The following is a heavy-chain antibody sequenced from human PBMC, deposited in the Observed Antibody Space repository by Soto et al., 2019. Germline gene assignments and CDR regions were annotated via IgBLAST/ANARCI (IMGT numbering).Heavy chain of an antibody. D-gene: IGHD3-22*01. CDR2: ISASGGTA. CDR1: GFAFSRYA. J-gene: IGHJ5*01. Sequence: EVQLLESGGGLIQPGGSLRLSCAASGFAFSRYAMSWVRQAPGKGLEWVSGISASGGTANLADSVEGRCTISRDNSKSTLYLQMHFLLAEDTAVYYCAQLTYPSDTTGFYYERVSGWIDSWCQGTLVTVSS. CDR3: AQLTYPSDTTGFYYERVSGWIDS. V-gene: IGHV3-23*01.